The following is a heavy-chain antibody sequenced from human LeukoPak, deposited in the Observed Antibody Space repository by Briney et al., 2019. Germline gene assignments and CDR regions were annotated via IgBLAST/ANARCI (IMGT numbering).Heavy chain of an antibody. Sequence: PGGSLRLSCVASGFAFRNYWMYWVRQGPGKGLVWLSAISGSGGSTYYADSVKGRFTISRDNSKNTLYLQMNSLRAEDTAVYYCAKLQMATIEEGGDYWGQGTLVTVSS. CDR1: GFAFRNYW. CDR2: ISGSGGST. J-gene: IGHJ4*02. V-gene: IGHV3-23*01. D-gene: IGHD5-24*01. CDR3: AKLQMATIEEGGDY.